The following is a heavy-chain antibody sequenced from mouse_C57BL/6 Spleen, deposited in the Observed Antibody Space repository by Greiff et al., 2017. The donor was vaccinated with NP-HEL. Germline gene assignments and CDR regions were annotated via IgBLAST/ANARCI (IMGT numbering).Heavy chain of an antibody. CDR2: ISDGGSYT. CDR1: GFTFSSYA. CDR3: ARDREDYDDFDY. Sequence: EVKLVESGGGLVKPGGSLKLSCAASGFTFSSYAMSWVRQTPEKRLEWVATISDGGSYTYYPDNVKGRFTISRDNAKNNLYLQMSHLKSEDTAMYYCARDREDYDDFDYWGQGTTLTVSS. V-gene: IGHV5-4*01. D-gene: IGHD2-4*01. J-gene: IGHJ2*01.